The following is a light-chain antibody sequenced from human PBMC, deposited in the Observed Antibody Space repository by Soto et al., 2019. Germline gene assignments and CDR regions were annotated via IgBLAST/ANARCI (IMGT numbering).Light chain of an antibody. V-gene: IGKV3-15*01. CDR1: QSVSSN. J-gene: IGKJ1*01. CDR3: QQYNNWPPT. CDR2: GAS. Sequence: EIVMTQSPAPLSVSPGERATLSCRASQSVSSNLAWYQQKPGQAPRLIIYGASTRATGIPARFSGSGSGTEFTLTISSLQSEDFAVYYCQQYNNWPPTFGQGTKVDIK.